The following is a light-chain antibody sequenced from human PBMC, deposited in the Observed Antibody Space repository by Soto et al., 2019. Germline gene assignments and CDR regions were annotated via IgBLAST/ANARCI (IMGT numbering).Light chain of an antibody. V-gene: IGKV1-17*01. CDR3: LQHNSYLWT. Sequence: DIPMTQSPSSLAASVGGSVTITCRARQGIRNDLGWYPQNPVKAPKSLIYAASSLQSGVPSRFSGSGAGTEFTLTISSLQPEDFATYYCLQHNSYLWTFGQGTKVEIK. CDR1: QGIRND. J-gene: IGKJ1*01. CDR2: AAS.